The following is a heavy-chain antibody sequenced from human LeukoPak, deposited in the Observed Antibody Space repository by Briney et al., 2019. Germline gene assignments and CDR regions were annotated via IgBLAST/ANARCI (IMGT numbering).Heavy chain of an antibody. J-gene: IGHJ4*02. Sequence: PSETLSLTCTVSGGSISSGDYYWSWIRQPPGKGLEWIGSIYYSGNTYYNPSLKSRVTMSVDTSKTHFSLKLSSVTAADTALYYCARAIAVAAGPFDYWGQGTLVTVSS. CDR1: GGSISSGDYY. D-gene: IGHD6-19*01. V-gene: IGHV4-39*02. CDR2: IYYSGNT. CDR3: ARAIAVAAGPFDY.